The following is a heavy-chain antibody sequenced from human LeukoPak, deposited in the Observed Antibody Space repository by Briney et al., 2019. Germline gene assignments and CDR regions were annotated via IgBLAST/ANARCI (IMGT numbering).Heavy chain of an antibody. Sequence: SVKVSCKASGGTFSSYAISWVRQAPGQGLEWMGGIIPIFGTANHAQKFQGRVTITADESTSTTYMELSSLRSEDTAVYYCARAGLTGTYYFDYWGQGTLVTVSS. J-gene: IGHJ4*02. V-gene: IGHV1-69*13. CDR3: ARAGLTGTYYFDY. CDR2: IIPIFGTA. CDR1: GGTFSSYA. D-gene: IGHD1-20*01.